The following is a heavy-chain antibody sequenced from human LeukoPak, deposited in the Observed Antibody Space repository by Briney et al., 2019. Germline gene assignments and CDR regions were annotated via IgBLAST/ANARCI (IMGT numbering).Heavy chain of an antibody. CDR1: GGSISSGGYY. CDR3: ARARSGVPDY. CDR2: IYYSGST. J-gene: IGHJ4*02. Sequence: SQTLSLTCSVSGGSISSGGYYWSWIRQPPGKGLEWIGYIYYSGSTNYNPSLKSRVTISVDTSKNQFSLKLSSMTAADTAVYYCARARSGVPDYWGQGTLVTVSS. V-gene: IGHV4-61*08.